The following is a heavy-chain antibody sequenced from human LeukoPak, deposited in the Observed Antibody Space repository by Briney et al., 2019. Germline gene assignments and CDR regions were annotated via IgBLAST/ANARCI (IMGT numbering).Heavy chain of an antibody. J-gene: IGHJ4*02. D-gene: IGHD3-3*01. CDR3: TTGPPDYDFWSGYSDSFDY. Sequence: GGSLRLSCAASGFTFSNAWMSWVRQAPGKGLEWVGRIKSKTDGGTTDYAAPVKGRFTISRDDSKNTLYLQMNGLKTEDTAVYYCTTGPPDYDFWSGYSDSFDYWGQGTRVTVSS. CDR1: GFTFSNAW. CDR2: IKSKTDGGTT. V-gene: IGHV3-15*01.